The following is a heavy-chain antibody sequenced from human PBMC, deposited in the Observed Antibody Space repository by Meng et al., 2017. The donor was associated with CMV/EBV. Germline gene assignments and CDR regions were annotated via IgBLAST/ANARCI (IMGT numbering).Heavy chain of an antibody. CDR2: IYYSGST. V-gene: IGHV4-61*01. CDR1: GGSVSSGSYY. J-gene: IGHJ6*02. D-gene: IGHD3-16*01. CDR3: ARVRGILGSGYYYYYYGMDV. Sequence: ESLKISCTVSGGSVSSGSYYWSWIRQPPGKGLEWIGYIYYSGSTNYNPSLKSRVTISVDTSKNQFSLKLSSVTAADTAVYYCARVRGILGSGYYYYYYGMDVWGQGTTVTVSS.